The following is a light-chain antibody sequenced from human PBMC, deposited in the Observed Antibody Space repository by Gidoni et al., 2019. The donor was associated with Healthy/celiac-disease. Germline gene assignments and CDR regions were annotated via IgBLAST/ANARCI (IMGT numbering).Light chain of an antibody. CDR3: QKYNSAPRT. J-gene: IGKJ1*01. V-gene: IGKV1-27*01. Sequence: DIQMTQSPSSLSASVGDSVTITSRASQGISNYLAWYQQKPEKVPKLLIYSTSTLQSGARSRFSGGGSGTDYTLTNRSLEPEDVATYYCQKYNSAPRTFGQGTKVEIK. CDR2: STS. CDR1: QGISNY.